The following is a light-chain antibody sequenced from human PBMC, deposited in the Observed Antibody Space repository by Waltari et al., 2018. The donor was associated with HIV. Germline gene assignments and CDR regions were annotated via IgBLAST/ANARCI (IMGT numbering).Light chain of an antibody. CDR3: CSYAGSVV. CDR2: EVS. Sequence: QSALTQPASVSGSPGQSITISCTGTSSDVGNYNLVSWYQQHPGKAPKLMIYEVSKRPSWVSNRFSGSKSGHTASLTISGLQAEDEADYYCCSYAGSVVFGGGTKLTVL. J-gene: IGLJ2*01. V-gene: IGLV2-23*02. CDR1: SSDVGNYNL.